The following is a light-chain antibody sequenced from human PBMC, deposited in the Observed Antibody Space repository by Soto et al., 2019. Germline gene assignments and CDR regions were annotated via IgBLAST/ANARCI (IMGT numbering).Light chain of an antibody. V-gene: IGKV1-5*03. CDR1: QSISKW. CDR3: PQYSTYPIT. Sequence: DIQMTHSPSTLPASVGDRVSITRLASQSISKWLAWYQQKRGKAPKLLIYKASDLESGLPSWFTGSGAGTECTRTISSLKYDDVHTDVCPQYSTYPITSGQGTRLEIK. J-gene: IGKJ5*01. CDR2: KAS.